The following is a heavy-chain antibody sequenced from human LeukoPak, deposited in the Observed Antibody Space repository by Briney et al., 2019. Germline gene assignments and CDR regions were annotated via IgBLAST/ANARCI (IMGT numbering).Heavy chain of an antibody. CDR1: GGTFSSYA. Sequence: GASVKVSCKASGGTFSSYAMSWVRQAPGKGLEWVSAISGSGGSTYYADSVKGRFTISRDNSKNTLYLQMNSLRAEDTAVYYCAKHPPRSGTYYWGQGTLVTVSS. D-gene: IGHD2-15*01. CDR2: ISGSGGST. CDR3: AKHPPRSGTYY. J-gene: IGHJ4*02. V-gene: IGHV3-23*01.